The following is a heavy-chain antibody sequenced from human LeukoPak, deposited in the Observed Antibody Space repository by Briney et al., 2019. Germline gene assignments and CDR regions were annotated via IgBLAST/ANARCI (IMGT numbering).Heavy chain of an antibody. CDR1: GFTFSSYA. D-gene: IGHD1-1*01. CDR2: FSGSGGST. V-gene: IGHV3-23*01. CDR3: TRYNVGFES. J-gene: IGHJ4*02. Sequence: GGSLRLSCAASGFTFSSYAMSWVRQAPGKGLEWVSAFSGSGGSTYYADSVKGRFTVSRDNSKNTLYLQMNSLKTEDTAVYYCTRYNVGFESWGQGTLVTVSS.